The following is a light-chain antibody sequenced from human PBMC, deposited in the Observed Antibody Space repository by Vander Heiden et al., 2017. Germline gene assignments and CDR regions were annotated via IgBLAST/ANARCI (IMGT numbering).Light chain of an antibody. J-gene: IGKJ4*01. CDR1: QSVLNSSNNKNY. CDR2: WAS. CDR3: QQYENTAPLS. V-gene: IGKV4-1*01. Sequence: DIVMTQSPDSLAVSLGERATINCKSSQSVLNSSNNKNYLAWYQQKPGQPPKLLIYWASTRESGVPDRFSGSGYGTDFTLTISSLQAEDVAVYHCQQYENTAPLSFGGRTKVEIK.